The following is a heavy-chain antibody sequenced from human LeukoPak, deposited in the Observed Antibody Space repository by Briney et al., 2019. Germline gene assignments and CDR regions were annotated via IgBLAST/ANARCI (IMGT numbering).Heavy chain of an antibody. CDR3: AKEPAYCGGDCFSLLDY. CDR2: ISGDGGTT. CDR1: GFTFSNYA. V-gene: IGHV3-23*01. J-gene: IGHJ4*02. Sequence: GGSLRLSCAASGFTFSNYAMSWVRQAPGKGLEWVSVISGDGGTTYYADSVKGRFTISRDNSKSTLYLQMNSLRPEDTAVYYCAKEPAYCGGDCFSLLDYWGQGSLVTVSS. D-gene: IGHD2-21*02.